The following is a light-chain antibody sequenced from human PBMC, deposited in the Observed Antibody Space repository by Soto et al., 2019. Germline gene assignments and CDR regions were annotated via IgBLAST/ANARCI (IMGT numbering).Light chain of an antibody. J-gene: IGLJ1*01. Sequence: QSALTQPASVSGSPGQSITISCTGSATDVGGYNYVSWYQQHPGKAPKLMIYEVSNRPLGVSDRFSGSKSGNTASLTISGLQAEDEADYYCSSYSSIITYVFGTGTKLTVL. CDR2: EVS. CDR3: SSYSSIITYV. CDR1: ATDVGGYNY. V-gene: IGLV2-14*01.